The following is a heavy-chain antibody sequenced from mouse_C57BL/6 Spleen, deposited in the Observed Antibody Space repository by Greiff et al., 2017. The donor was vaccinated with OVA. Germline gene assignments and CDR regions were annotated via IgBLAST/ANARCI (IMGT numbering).Heavy chain of an antibody. CDR1: GYTFTDYY. Sequence: QVQLQQSGPELVKPGASVKISCKASGYTFTDYYINWVKQRPGQGLEWIGWIFPGSGSTYYNEKFKGKATLTVDKSSSTAYMLLSSLTSEDSAVYFCARSCYYGYDQDYAMDYWGQGTSVTVSS. J-gene: IGHJ4*01. D-gene: IGHD2-2*01. CDR2: IFPGSGST. V-gene: IGHV1-75*01. CDR3: ARSCYYGYDQDYAMDY.